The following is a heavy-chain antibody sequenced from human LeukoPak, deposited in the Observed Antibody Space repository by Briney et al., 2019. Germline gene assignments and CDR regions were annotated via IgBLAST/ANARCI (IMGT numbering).Heavy chain of an antibody. J-gene: IGHJ5*02. CDR2: VYHSEHT. D-gene: IGHD5-18*01. Sequence: SETLSLTCSVSGYFVSSGYYWGWIRQPPGKGLEWIGSVYHSEHTSYNPSLKSRVTVSLDTSKNQFTLKLSSVTAADTAVYYCARGPGGYSHNWFDPWGQGTLVIVSS. CDR3: ARGPGGYSHNWFDP. CDR1: GYFVSSGYY. V-gene: IGHV4-38-2*02.